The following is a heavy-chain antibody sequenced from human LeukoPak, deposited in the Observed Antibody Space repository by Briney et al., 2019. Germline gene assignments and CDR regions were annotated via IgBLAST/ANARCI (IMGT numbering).Heavy chain of an antibody. CDR1: GFTVSSYA. CDR2: IDIGGGNT. D-gene: IGHD1-26*01. CDR3: AKDYRGSFTD. J-gene: IGHJ4*02. Sequence: GGSLRLSCAASGFTVSSYAMSWVRQAPGMGLQLVSAIDIGGGNTYSADSVKGRFTISRDNSKNTLYLQMDSLRAEDTAVYFCAKDYRGSFTDWGQGTLVTVSS. V-gene: IGHV3-23*01.